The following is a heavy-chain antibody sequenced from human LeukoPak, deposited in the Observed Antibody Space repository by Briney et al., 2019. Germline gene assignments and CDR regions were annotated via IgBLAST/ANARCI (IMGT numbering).Heavy chain of an antibody. D-gene: IGHD2/OR15-2a*01. J-gene: IGHJ4*02. CDR3: VRPSASTGLYDFDF. CDR2: TSSSDAGT. CDR1: GFTLSSYA. V-gene: IGHV3-23*01. Sequence: GGSLRLSCAASGFTLSSYAMSWVRQAPGKGLEWVSATSSSDAGTYYAESVRGRFTISRDNSKNSLYLQMNSLRAEDTAVYYCVRPSASTGLYDFDFWGQGTLVTVSS.